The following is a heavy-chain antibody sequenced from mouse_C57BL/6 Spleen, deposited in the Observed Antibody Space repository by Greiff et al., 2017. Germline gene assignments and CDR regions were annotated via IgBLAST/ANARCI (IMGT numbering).Heavy chain of an antibody. J-gene: IGHJ2*01. CDR3: AINYDYDVGY. D-gene: IGHD2-4*01. CDR1: GYTFTSYW. Sequence: QVQLQQSGAELVKPGASVKLSCKASGYTFTSYWMQWVKQRPGQGLEWIGEIDPSDNYTNYNQKFKGKATLTVDKSSSTAYMQLSCLTSEDSAVYDCAINYDYDVGYWGQGTTRTVSS. V-gene: IGHV1-50*01. CDR2: IDPSDNYT.